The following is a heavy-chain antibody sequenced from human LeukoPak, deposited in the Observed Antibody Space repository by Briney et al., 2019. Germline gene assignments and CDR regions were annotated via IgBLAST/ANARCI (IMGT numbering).Heavy chain of an antibody. V-gene: IGHV3-21*01. D-gene: IGHD6-13*01. J-gene: IGHJ5*02. Sequence: PGGSLRLSCAASGFTFSSYSMNWVRQAPGKGLEWVSSISSSSSYIYYADSVKGRFTISRDNAKNSLYLQMNSLRAEDTAVYYCARDGPPAQGYSAEDWFDPWGQGTLVTVSS. CDR2: ISSSSSYI. CDR1: GFTFSSYS. CDR3: ARDGPPAQGYSAEDWFDP.